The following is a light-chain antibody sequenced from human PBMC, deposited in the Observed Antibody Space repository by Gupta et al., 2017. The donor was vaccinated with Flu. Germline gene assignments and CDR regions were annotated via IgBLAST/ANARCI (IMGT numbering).Light chain of an antibody. J-gene: IGLJ3*02. V-gene: IGLV2-14*01. Sequence: QSALTQPASVSASPGQSITISCTGTSSHIGGYNSVSWYQQHPGKAPKSMIYYVNNRPPGGSNRLSCAKSGNTNSLTVSGLQAEDDADYYCSSYSSSTTLVFGGGTKLTVL. CDR2: YVN. CDR3: SSYSSSTTLV. CDR1: SSHIGGYNS.